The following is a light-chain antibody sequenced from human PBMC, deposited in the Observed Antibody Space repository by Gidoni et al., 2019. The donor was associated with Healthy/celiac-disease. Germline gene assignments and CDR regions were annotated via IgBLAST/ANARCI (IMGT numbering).Light chain of an antibody. Sequence: SYELTQPPSVSVSPGQTASITCSGYKLGDKYACWYQQKPGQSPVLVIYQDSKRPSGIPDRFSGSNSGNTATLTISGTQAMDEADYYCQAWDSFVVFGGGTKLTVL. CDR2: QDS. V-gene: IGLV3-1*01. CDR3: QAWDSFVV. CDR1: KLGDKY. J-gene: IGLJ2*01.